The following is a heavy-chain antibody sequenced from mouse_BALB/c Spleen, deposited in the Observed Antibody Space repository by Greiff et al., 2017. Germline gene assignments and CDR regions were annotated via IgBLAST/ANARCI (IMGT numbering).Heavy chain of an antibody. V-gene: IGHV5-6-5*01. CDR3: ARGGYDGYFAY. CDR1: GFTFSSYA. J-gene: IGHJ3*01. CDR2: ISSGGST. Sequence: LQQSGGGLVKPGGSLKLSCAASGFTFSSYAMSWVRQTPEKRLEWVASISSGGSTYYPDSVKGRFTISRDNARNILYLQRSSLRSEDTAMYYCARGGYDGYFAYWGQGTLVTVSA. D-gene: IGHD2-3*01.